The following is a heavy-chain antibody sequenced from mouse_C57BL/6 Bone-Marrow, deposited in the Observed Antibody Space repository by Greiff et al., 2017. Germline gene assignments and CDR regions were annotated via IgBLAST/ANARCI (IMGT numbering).Heavy chain of an antibody. J-gene: IGHJ4*01. CDR3: ARSSWVYAMDY. CDR1: GYTFTSYW. D-gene: IGHD3-1*01. CDR2: LDPSDSYT. V-gene: IGHV1-69*01. Sequence: QVQLQQPGAELVMPGASVKLSCKASGYTFTSYWMPWVKQRPGQGLEWIGELDPSDSYTNYNQKFKCKSTLTVDKSSSTAYMQLSSLTSEDSAVYYCARSSWVYAMDYWGQGTSVTVSS.